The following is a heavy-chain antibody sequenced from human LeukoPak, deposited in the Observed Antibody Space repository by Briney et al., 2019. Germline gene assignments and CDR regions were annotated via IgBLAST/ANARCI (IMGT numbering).Heavy chain of an antibody. V-gene: IGHV3-74*01. J-gene: IGHJ5*02. CDR2: IKGDGSIT. CDR1: GFTFSTYW. Sequence: GGSLRLSCAASGFTFSTYWMHWVRQTPGKGLEWVSRIKGDGSITTYADPVMGRFTISRDNAKSTLFLQMNSLRVKDTAMYYCAKSDWFDPWGQGTLVTVSS. CDR3: AKSDWFDP.